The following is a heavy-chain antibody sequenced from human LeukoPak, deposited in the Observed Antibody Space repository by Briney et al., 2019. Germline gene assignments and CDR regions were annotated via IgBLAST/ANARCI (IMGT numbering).Heavy chain of an antibody. V-gene: IGHV1-69*05. CDR2: IIPIFGTA. J-gene: IGHJ3*02. Sequence: ASVKVSCKASGGTFSSYAISWVRQAPGQRLEWMGGIIPIFGTANHAQKFQGRVTITTDESTSTAYMELSSLRSEDTAVYYCARDRGTTFDAFDIWGQGTMVTVSS. CDR1: GGTFSSYA. D-gene: IGHD1-14*01. CDR3: ARDRGTTFDAFDI.